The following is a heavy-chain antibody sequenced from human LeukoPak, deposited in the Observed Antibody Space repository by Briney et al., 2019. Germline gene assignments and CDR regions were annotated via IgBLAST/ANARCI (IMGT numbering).Heavy chain of an antibody. Sequence: ASVKVSCKASGGTFSSYAISWVRQASGQGLEWMGGIIPIFGTANYAQKFQGRVTITADESTCTAYMELSSLRSEDTAVYYCARGGRAVAAYYFDYWGQGTLVTVSS. D-gene: IGHD6-19*01. CDR3: ARGGRAVAAYYFDY. CDR1: GGTFSSYA. V-gene: IGHV1-69*13. J-gene: IGHJ4*02. CDR2: IIPIFGTA.